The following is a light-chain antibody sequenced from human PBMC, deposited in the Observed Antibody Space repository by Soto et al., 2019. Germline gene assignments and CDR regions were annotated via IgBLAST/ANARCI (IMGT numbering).Light chain of an antibody. CDR1: QSLMHSNGYKY. V-gene: IGKV2-28*01. CDR2: LGS. J-gene: IGKJ1*01. CDR3: MQALQTPPT. Sequence: DIVMTQSPLSLPVTPGEPASISCRSSQSLMHSNGYKYVDWYLQKPGQSPQLLIYLGSNRASGVXDXFSGSGSGTDFTLKISRVEAEDVGFYYCMQALQTPPTFGQGTKVEIK.